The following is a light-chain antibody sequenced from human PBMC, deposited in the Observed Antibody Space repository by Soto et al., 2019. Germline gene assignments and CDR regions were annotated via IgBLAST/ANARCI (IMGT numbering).Light chain of an antibody. CDR2: GTS. CDR1: QSVSSKY. CDR3: QQFGSSPPMYT. Sequence: DIVLTQSPGTLSLSPGERATLSCRASQSVSSKYLAWYQQKPGQPPRVLIYGTSSRATGIPDRFSGSGSGTDFTLTISRLEPEDFAVYYCQQFGSSPPMYTFGQGTKLEIK. J-gene: IGKJ2*01. V-gene: IGKV3-20*01.